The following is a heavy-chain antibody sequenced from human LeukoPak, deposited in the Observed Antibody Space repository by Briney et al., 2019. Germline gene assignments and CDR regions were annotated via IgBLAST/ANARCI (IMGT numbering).Heavy chain of an antibody. D-gene: IGHD1-14*01. V-gene: IGHV3-23*01. CDR1: GFTFSNYA. J-gene: IGHJ4*02. Sequence: XRLSCAASGFTFSNYAISWVRQAPGKGLEWVSVISDSGSNTYYADSVKGRFTISRDNSKNTVYLQMNNLRAEDTAVYYCAIYNRADYWGQGTLVTVSS. CDR3: AIYNRADY. CDR2: ISDSGSNT.